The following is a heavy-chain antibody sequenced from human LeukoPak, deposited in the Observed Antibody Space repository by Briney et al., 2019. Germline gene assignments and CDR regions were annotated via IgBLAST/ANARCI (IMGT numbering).Heavy chain of an antibody. CDR2: IYPDDSDT. CDR1: GYSFTSYW. CDR3: ARWTYYGSGSYYLGIDY. D-gene: IGHD3-10*01. J-gene: IGHJ4*02. V-gene: IGHV5-51*01. Sequence: GESMKISCKGSGYSFTSYWIGWVRQMPGKGLEWMGIIYPDDSDTRYSPSFQGRVTISADKSISTAYLQWSSLKASDTAMYYCARWTYYGSGSYYLGIDYWGQGTLVTVSS.